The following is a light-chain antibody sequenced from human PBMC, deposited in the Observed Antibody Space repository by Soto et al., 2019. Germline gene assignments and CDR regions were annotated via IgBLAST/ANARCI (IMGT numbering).Light chain of an antibody. CDR1: SSDVGGYNY. CDR3: SSDTSSSALVV. J-gene: IGLJ2*01. Sequence: QSVLTQPASVSGSPGQSITISCTGTSSDVGGYNYVSWYQQHPGKAPKLMIYEVSNRPSGVSNRFSGSKSGNTTSLTISGLQAEDEVEYYCSSDTSSSALVVFGGGTKLTVL. V-gene: IGLV2-14*01. CDR2: EVS.